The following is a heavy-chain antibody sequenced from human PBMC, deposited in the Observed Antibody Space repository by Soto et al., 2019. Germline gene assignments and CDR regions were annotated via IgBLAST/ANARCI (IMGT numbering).Heavy chain of an antibody. V-gene: IGHV1-3*01. CDR3: ARCLAVDGV. D-gene: IGHD2-8*01. J-gene: IGHJ4*02. Sequence: QVQLVQSGAEVKKPWASVKVSCTASGYTFTHYAIHWVRHAPGQRLEWMGFINAGSGNTKYSQTFQVRLTFTKDTAASTAYMDLSSLRSEDTDIYYCARCLAVDGVWGLGTLVTVPP. CDR2: INAGSGNT. CDR1: GYTFTHYA.